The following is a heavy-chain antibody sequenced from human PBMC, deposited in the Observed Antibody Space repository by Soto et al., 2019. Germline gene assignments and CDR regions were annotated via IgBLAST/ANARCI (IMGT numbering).Heavy chain of an antibody. CDR3: ARASRYSYGSGFCFDY. Sequence: SETLSLTCAVYGGSFSGYYWSWIRQPPWKGLEWIGEINHSGSTNYNPSLKSRVTISVDTSKNQFSLKLSSVTAADTAVYYCARASRYSYGSGFCFDYWGQGTLVTVSS. V-gene: IGHV4-34*01. CDR2: INHSGST. J-gene: IGHJ4*02. D-gene: IGHD5-18*01. CDR1: GGSFSGYY.